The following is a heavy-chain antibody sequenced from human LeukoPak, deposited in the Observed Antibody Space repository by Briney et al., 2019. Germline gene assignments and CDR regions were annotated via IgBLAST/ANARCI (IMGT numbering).Heavy chain of an antibody. J-gene: IGHJ4*02. V-gene: IGHV3-23*01. Sequence: GGSLRLSCAASGFTFSSYTMSWVRQAPGKGLEWVSAISGSGGSTYYADSVKGRFTISRDNSKNTLYLQMNSLRAEDTAVYYCARDAYYDILTGVNAIDYWGQGTLVTVSS. CDR3: ARDAYYDILTGVNAIDY. CDR2: ISGSGGST. CDR1: GFTFSSYT. D-gene: IGHD3-9*01.